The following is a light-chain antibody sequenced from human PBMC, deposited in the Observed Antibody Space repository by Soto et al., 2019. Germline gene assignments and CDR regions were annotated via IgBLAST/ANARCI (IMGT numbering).Light chain of an antibody. V-gene: IGKV3-20*01. J-gene: IGKJ5*01. CDR3: QQYGSTRHDT. CDR1: QSESSDS. CDR2: DTA. Sequence: RQSESSDSLASYQLKPGQAPNQLIFDTASKVTSIPDRSIGSSSGTAFTLIIIRLEPADYAVYYCQQYGSTRHDTFGQGTRLEIK.